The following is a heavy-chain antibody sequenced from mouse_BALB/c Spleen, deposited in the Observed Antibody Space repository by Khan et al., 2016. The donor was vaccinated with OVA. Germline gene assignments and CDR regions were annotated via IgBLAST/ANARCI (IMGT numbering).Heavy chain of an antibody. J-gene: IGHJ3*01. V-gene: IGHV1-61*01. D-gene: IGHD2-1*01. Sequence: QVQLQQPGAELVRPGSSVKLSCKASGYTFTSFWMNWVKLRPGQSLGWIGMIDPSDNKTHYNQMFKDKATLTVDKSSNTAYMQLSSLTSEDSAVYFCARGGYGTSFAFWGQGTLVTVSP. CDR3: ARGGYGTSFAF. CDR1: GYTFTSFW. CDR2: IDPSDNKT.